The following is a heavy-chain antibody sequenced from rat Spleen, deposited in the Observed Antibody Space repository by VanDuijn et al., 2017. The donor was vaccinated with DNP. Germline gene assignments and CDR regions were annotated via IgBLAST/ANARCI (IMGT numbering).Heavy chain of an antibody. D-gene: IGHD1-9*01. J-gene: IGHJ2*01. CDR3: ATSTRYYGYNS. Sequence: EVQLVESGGGLVQPGRSLKLSCAASGFTFSDYYMAWVRQAPTKGLEWVASIISDGSRTYYRDSVKGRFTISRDNAKSTLYLQMDSLRSEDTATYYCATSTRYYGYNSWGQGVMVTVSS. CDR2: IISDGSRT. CDR1: GFTFSDYY. V-gene: IGHV5S10*01.